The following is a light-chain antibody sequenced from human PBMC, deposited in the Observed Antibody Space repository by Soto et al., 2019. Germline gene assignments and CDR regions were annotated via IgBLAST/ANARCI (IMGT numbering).Light chain of an antibody. V-gene: IGKV3-11*01. CDR3: QQRSNWLT. CDR2: DAS. Sequence: EIVLTQSPATLSLSPGERATLSSRASQSVSSYLAWYQQKPGQAPRLLIYDASNRATGIPARFSGSGSGTDFTLTISSLEPEDFAVYYCQQRSNWLTFGGGTRWIS. CDR1: QSVSSY. J-gene: IGKJ4*01.